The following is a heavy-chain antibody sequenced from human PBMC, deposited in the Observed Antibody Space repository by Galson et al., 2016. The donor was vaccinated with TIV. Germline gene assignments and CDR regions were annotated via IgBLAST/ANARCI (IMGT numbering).Heavy chain of an antibody. CDR3: ARSNSYNFYYMAV. D-gene: IGHD1-20*01. V-gene: IGHV1-69*01. J-gene: IGHJ4*02. Sequence: RFQGRVTITADGSTSTAYMELSSLRSEDTAVYYCARSNSYNFYYMAVWGQGTLVTVSS.